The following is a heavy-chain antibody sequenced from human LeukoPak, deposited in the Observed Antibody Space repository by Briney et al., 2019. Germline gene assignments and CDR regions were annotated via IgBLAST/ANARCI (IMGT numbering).Heavy chain of an antibody. Sequence: GGSLRLSCAASGFNFRSNAMHWVRQAPGKGLEWVAVISYHGSDKYFADSVKGRFTISRDNSKNTLYLQMNSLRAEDTAVYYCAKDRHSSSSAFDYWGQGTLVTVSS. D-gene: IGHD6-6*01. V-gene: IGHV3-30*04. CDR2: ISYHGSDK. J-gene: IGHJ4*02. CDR3: AKDRHSSSSAFDY. CDR1: GFNFRSNA.